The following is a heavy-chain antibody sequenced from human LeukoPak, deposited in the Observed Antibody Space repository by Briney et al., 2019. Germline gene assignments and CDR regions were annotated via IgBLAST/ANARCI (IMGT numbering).Heavy chain of an antibody. CDR1: GASISSSSYF. CDR2: IHYSGST. J-gene: IGHJ4*02. D-gene: IGHD1-7*01. V-gene: IGHV4-39*07. Sequence: PSETLSLTCTVSGASISSSSYFWGWIRQPPGRGLEWIASIHYSGSTYYNPSLKSRVTLSLDTSKNQFSLKLSSVTAADTAVYYCARESWNYYFDYWGQGTLVTVSP. CDR3: ARESWNYYFDY.